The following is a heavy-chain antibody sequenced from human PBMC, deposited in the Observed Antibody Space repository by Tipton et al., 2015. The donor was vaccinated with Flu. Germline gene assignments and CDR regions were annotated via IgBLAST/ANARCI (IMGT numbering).Heavy chain of an antibody. V-gene: IGHV4-38-2*01. D-gene: IGHD4-11*01. J-gene: IGHJ5*01. CDR1: GDSIGSPYF. CDR3: ARRDYSNYVSAPKNWVDS. Sequence: TLSLTCSVSGDSIGSPYFCGWIRQSPGKGLEWIGNVHQTGTTYYNPSLGRRVTITVDRHRNHFYLRLTSVTVADTAVYYCARRDYSNYVSAPKNWVDSWGQGTLVTVSS. CDR2: VHQTGTT.